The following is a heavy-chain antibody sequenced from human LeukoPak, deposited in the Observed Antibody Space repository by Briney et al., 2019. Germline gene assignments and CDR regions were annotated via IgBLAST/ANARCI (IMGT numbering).Heavy chain of an antibody. J-gene: IGHJ6*02. CDR1: GGSISSYY. D-gene: IGHD3-16*01. CDR2: IYYSGST. CDR3: ARGALGGGNGAYGMDV. Sequence: PSETLSLTCTVSGGSISSYYWSWIRQPPGKGLEWIGYIYYSGSTNYNPSLKSQVSISLDTSTNQFSLKLCSVNAADTAVYSCARGALGGGNGAYGMDVWGPGTTVIVSS. V-gene: IGHV4-59*01.